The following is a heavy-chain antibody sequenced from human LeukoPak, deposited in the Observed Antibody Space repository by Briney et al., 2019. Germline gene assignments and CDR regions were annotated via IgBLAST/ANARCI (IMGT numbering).Heavy chain of an antibody. CDR2: IYYTGST. V-gene: IGHV4-59*01. D-gene: IGHD1-14*01. CDR3: AGMRITTPTVRTLDY. J-gene: IGHJ4*02. CDR1: GGSMSTYY. Sequence: KPSETLSLTCTVSGGSMSTYYWTWIRQPPGKGLEWIGFIYYTGSTNYNPFLKSRVAISVDTSKNQFSLKLSSVTAADTAVYYCAGMRITTPTVRTLDYWGQGTLVTVSP.